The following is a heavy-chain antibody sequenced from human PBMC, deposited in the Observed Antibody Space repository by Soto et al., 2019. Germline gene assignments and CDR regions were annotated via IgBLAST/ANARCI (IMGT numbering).Heavy chain of an antibody. V-gene: IGHV4-31*03. J-gene: IGHJ6*02. Sequence: PSETLSLTCTVSGGSISSGGYYWSWIRQHPGKGLEWIGYIYYSGSTYYNPSLKSRVTISVDTSKNQSSLKLSSVTAADTAVYYCARGYQGNYYGMDVWGQGTTVTVSS. CDR1: GGSISSGGYY. CDR2: IYYSGST. D-gene: IGHD3-16*02. CDR3: ARGYQGNYYGMDV.